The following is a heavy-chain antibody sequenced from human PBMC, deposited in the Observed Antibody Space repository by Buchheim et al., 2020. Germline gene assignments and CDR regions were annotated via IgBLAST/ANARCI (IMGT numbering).Heavy chain of an antibody. J-gene: IGHJ6*02. Sequence: EVQLVESGGGLVQPGGSLRLSCAASGFTFSSYWMSWVRQAPGKGLEWVANIKQDGSEKYYVASVKGRFTISSDNAKNSLYLQMNSLRAEDTAVYYCARVIAAAGYYYYGMDVWGQGTT. D-gene: IGHD6-13*01. V-gene: IGHV3-7*01. CDR2: IKQDGSEK. CDR1: GFTFSSYW. CDR3: ARVIAAAGYYYYGMDV.